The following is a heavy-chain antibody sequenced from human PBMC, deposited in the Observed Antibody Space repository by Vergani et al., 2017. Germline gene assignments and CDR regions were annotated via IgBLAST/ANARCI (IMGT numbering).Heavy chain of an antibody. CDR1: VFTLSSYW. J-gene: IGHJ4*02. CDR3: ARNRGGWYPYYFDD. V-gene: IGHV3-7*03. D-gene: IGHD6-19*01. CDR2: IKQDGSER. Sequence: EVQLVESGGGLVQPGGSLRLSCAACVFTLSSYWTSWVRRAPRKGLEWVAKIKQDGSERNYVDSVKVRFTSSRDNAKNSLYLQMNSLRAEDTAVYYCARNRGGWYPYYFDDWGQGTLVTVSS.